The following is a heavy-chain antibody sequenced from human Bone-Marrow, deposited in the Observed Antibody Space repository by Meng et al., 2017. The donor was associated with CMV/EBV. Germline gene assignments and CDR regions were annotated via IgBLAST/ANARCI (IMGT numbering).Heavy chain of an antibody. CDR3: AREKLELGNWFDP. D-gene: IGHD1-7*01. CDR2: IIPIFGTA. Sequence: SVKVSCKASGGTFSSYAISWVRQAPGQGLEWMGGIIPIFGTANYAQKFQGRVTITTDESTSTAYMELSSLRSEDTAVYYGAREKLELGNWFDPWCQGTLVTVSS. V-gene: IGHV1-69*05. J-gene: IGHJ5*02. CDR1: GGTFSSYA.